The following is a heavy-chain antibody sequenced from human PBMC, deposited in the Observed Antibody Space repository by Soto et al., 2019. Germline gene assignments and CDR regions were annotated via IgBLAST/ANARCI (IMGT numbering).Heavy chain of an antibody. D-gene: IGHD1-26*01. Sequence: EVQLVESGGGLVQPGRSLRLSCGASGFTFDNYAIHWVRQAPGKGLEWVSGISWNSDTIAYADSVKGRFTISRDNAKKSVNLQMNSLRAEDTALYHCVKAIPAGSYYSAIDYWGQGTLVTVSS. CDR1: GFTFDNYA. CDR2: ISWNSDTI. J-gene: IGHJ4*02. CDR3: VKAIPAGSYYSAIDY. V-gene: IGHV3-9*01.